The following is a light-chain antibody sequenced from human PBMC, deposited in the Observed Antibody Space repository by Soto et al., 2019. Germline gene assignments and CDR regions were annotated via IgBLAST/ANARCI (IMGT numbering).Light chain of an antibody. CDR3: QQRSNWPLT. V-gene: IGKV3D-20*02. J-gene: IGKJ4*01. Sequence: EVVLTQYTGTLSLSPGERATLSCRASQPVSSNYLAWYQQKPGQAPRLLIYGASSRATDIPDRFSGSGSGTDFTLTISSLEPEDFAVYYCQQRSNWPLTFGGGTKVDIK. CDR2: GAS. CDR1: QPVSSNY.